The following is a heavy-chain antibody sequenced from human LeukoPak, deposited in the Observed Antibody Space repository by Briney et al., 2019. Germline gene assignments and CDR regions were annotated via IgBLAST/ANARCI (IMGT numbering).Heavy chain of an antibody. CDR3: AGGSGSYRTPYYYMDV. CDR1: GFTVSSNY. V-gene: IGHV3-53*01. J-gene: IGHJ6*03. D-gene: IGHD3-10*01. CDR2: IYSGGGT. Sequence: GGSLRLSCAASGFTVSSNYMSWVRQAPGKGLEWVSVIYSGGGTYYADPVSGRFTISRDNSQNTLSLQMKNLRAQDTGVYFCAGGSGSYRTPYYYMDVWGKGTTVTVSS.